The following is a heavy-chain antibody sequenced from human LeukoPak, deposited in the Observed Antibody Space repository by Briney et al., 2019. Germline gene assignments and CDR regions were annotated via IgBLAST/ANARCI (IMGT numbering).Heavy chain of an antibody. CDR2: MNPNSGNT. Sequence: ASVKVSCKASGNTFTWRDINSLRQATGQGLEWMGWMNPNSGNTGYGQSFQGRITMTRDISIGTAYMELSNLTSEDTAIYYCTIGSSGRRDNWGQGTLVTVSA. V-gene: IGHV1-8*01. CDR1: GNTFTWRD. J-gene: IGHJ4*02. CDR3: TIGSSGRRDN. D-gene: IGHD6-19*01.